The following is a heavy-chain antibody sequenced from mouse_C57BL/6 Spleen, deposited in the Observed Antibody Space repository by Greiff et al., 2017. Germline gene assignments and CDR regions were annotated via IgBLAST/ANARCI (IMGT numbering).Heavy chain of an antibody. D-gene: IGHD2-4*01. CDR2: INPNNGGT. V-gene: IGHV1-26*01. CDR1: GYTFTDYY. Sequence: VQLQQSGPELVKPGASVKISCKASGYTFTDYYMNWVKQSHGKSLEWIGDINPNNGGTSYNQKFKGKATLTVDKSSSTAYMELRSLTSEDSAVYYCARWYDYSYFDYWGQGTTLTVSS. J-gene: IGHJ2*01. CDR3: ARWYDYSYFDY.